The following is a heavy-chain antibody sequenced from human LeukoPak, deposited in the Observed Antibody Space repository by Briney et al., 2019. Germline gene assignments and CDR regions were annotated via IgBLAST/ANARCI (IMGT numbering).Heavy chain of an antibody. CDR3: ARLPTDLLAFDY. J-gene: IGHJ4*02. V-gene: IGHV4-39*01. CDR1: GDSVSSSSYY. Sequence: SETLSLTCTVSGDSVSSSSYYWGWIRQPPGKGLECIGSINYGGTTYYNPSLKSRSTISVDTSKNQFSLKLTSVTAADTAVYYCARLPTDLLAFDYWGQGTLVTVSS. D-gene: IGHD2-8*02. CDR2: INYGGTT.